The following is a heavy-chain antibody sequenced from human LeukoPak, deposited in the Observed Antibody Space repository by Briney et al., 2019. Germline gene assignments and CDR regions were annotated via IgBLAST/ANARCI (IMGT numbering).Heavy chain of an antibody. CDR1: GYSFSSYG. V-gene: IGHV1-18*01. Sequence: ASVKVSCTVSGYSFSSYGFSWVRQAPGQGLEWMGGINTYNGHTNSTQTLQGRVTMTTDTSTSTAYMELRNLRPDDTAVYFCARDPRITGTTAYYFDYWGQGTLVTVSS. J-gene: IGHJ4*02. CDR3: ARDPRITGTTAYYFDY. CDR2: INTYNGHT. D-gene: IGHD1-7*01.